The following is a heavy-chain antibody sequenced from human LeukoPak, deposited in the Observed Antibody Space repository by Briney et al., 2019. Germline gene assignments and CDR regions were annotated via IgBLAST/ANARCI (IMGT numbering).Heavy chain of an antibody. Sequence: GRSLRLSCAASGFTFDDYAMRWVRQAPGGGLEWVSGISWNSGSIGYAASVKGRFTISRDNAKNSLYLQMNSLRAEDTALYYCAKDSGSQNTDFDYWGQGTLVTVSS. CDR3: AKDSGSQNTDFDY. CDR2: ISWNSGSI. J-gene: IGHJ4*02. CDR1: GFTFDDYA. D-gene: IGHD1-26*01. V-gene: IGHV3-9*01.